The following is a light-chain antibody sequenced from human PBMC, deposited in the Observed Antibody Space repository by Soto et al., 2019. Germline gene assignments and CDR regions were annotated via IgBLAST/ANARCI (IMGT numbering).Light chain of an antibody. V-gene: IGKV1-39*01. CDR3: QQSYTSPT. CDR1: QTISNY. CDR2: GAS. Sequence: DIPLTQSPSSLCASVGDRVTITCRASQTISNYLNWYQMKPGKAPKLLIYGASSLQNGVPPRFSGSGSGTDFALTIRNLEREDFASYFCQQSYTSPTFGPVTKVDL. J-gene: IGKJ3*01.